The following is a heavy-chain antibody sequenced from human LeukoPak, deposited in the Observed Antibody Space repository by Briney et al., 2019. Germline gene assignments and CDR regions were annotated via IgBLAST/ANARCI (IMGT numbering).Heavy chain of an antibody. CDR2: IYYSGST. D-gene: IGHD3-10*01. J-gene: IGHJ6*03. Sequence: SETLSLTCTVSGGPISSHYWSWIRQPPGKGLEWIGYIYYSGSTNYNPSLKSRVTISVDTSKNQFSLKLSSVTAADTAVYYCARGQGGFGELFSYYYYYMDVWGKGTTVTVSS. CDR1: GGPISSHY. V-gene: IGHV4-59*11. CDR3: ARGQGGFGELFSYYYYYMDV.